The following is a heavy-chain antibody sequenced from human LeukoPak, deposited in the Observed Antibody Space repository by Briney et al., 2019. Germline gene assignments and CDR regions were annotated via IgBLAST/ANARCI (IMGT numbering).Heavy chain of an antibody. V-gene: IGHV1-2*02. CDR3: ATEDIVALGGYGNWFDP. CDR2: INPNSGGT. CDR1: GYTFTGSY. Sequence: ASVKVSCKASGYTFTGSYMHWVRQAPGQGLEWMGWINPNSGGTNYAQKFQGRVTMTRDTSISTAYMELSRLRSDDTAVYYCATEDIVALGGYGNWFDPWGQGTLVTVSS. D-gene: IGHD2-15*01. J-gene: IGHJ5*02.